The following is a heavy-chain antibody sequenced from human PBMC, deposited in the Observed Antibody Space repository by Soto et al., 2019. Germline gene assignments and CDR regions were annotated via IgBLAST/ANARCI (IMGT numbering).Heavy chain of an antibody. CDR2: IIPIFGTA. CDR3: AREGEYCSSTSCYSGDDAFDI. D-gene: IGHD2-2*01. Sequence: GASVKVSCKASGGTFSSYAISWVRQAPGQGLERKGGIIPIFGTANYAQKFQGRVTITADESTSTAYMELSSLRSEDTAVYYCAREGEYCSSTSCYSGDDAFDIWGQGTMVTVSS. CDR1: GGTFSSYA. J-gene: IGHJ3*02. V-gene: IGHV1-69*13.